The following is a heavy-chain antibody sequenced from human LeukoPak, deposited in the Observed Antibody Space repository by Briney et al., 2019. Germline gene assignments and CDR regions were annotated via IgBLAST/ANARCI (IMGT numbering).Heavy chain of an antibody. Sequence: SETLSLTCTVSGYSITSGYYWGWIRQPPGKGLEWIGNIYHSGSTYYNPSLKSRVTISVDRSKNQFSLKLSSVTAADTAVYYCARDAGVTGALYYYYYMDVWGKGTTVTVSS. CDR3: ARDAGVTGALYYYYYMDV. V-gene: IGHV4-38-2*02. J-gene: IGHJ6*03. CDR2: IYHSGST. CDR1: GYSITSGYY. D-gene: IGHD1-14*01.